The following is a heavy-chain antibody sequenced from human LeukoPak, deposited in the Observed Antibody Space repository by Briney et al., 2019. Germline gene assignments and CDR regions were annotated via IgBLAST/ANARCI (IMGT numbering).Heavy chain of an antibody. D-gene: IGHD6-13*01. CDR2: IYYSGST. CDR1: GGSISSYY. V-gene: IGHV4-59*12. J-gene: IGHJ4*02. Sequence: SETLSLTCTVSGGSISSYYWSWIRQPPGKGLEWIGYIYYSGSTNYNPSLKSRVTISVDTSKNQFSLKLSSVTAADTAVYYCAREGVEAAAIGYWGQGTLVTVSS. CDR3: AREGVEAAAIGY.